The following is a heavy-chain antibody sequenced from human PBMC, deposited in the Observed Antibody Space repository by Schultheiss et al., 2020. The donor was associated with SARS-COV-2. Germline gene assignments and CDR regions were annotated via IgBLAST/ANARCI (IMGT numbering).Heavy chain of an antibody. CDR1: GGSFTSRP. V-gene: IGHV1-69*05. CDR3: ARDRGLYYYDSSGSDY. J-gene: IGHJ4*02. D-gene: IGHD3-22*01. CDR2: IIPIFATT. Sequence: SVKVSCKASGGSFTSRPISWVRQAPGHGLEWMGGIIPIFATTNYAQKLQGRVTMTTDTSTSTAYMELRSLRSDDTAVYYCARDRGLYYYDSSGSDYWGQGTLVTVSS.